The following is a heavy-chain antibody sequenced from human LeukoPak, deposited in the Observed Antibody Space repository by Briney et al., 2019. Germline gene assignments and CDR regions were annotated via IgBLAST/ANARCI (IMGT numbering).Heavy chain of an antibody. J-gene: IGHJ4*02. V-gene: IGHV1-69*06. CDR3: AIPYSSSWYGDY. D-gene: IGHD6-13*01. CDR2: IIPIFGTA. CDR1: GGTFSSYA. Sequence: SVTVSCKASGGTFSSYAISWVRQAPGQGLKWMGGIIPIFGTANYAQKFQGRVTITADKSTSTAYMELSSLRSEDTAVYYCAIPYSSSWYGDYWGQGTLVTVSS.